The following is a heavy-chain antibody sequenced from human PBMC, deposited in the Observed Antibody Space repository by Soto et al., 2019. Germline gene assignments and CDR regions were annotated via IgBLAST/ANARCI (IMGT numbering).Heavy chain of an antibody. CDR3: ARDMADVAATSDYGMDY. CDR2: IKCDGSHT. J-gene: IGHJ6*02. CDR1: GFSFSGYW. Sequence: GGSLRLSCAASGFSFSGYWMHWVRQAPGKGLVWVSLIKCDGSHTTYADSAKGRFTISRDNAKNTLYLQMNSLRAEDTAVYYCARDMADVAATSDYGMDYWGPGTAVTVPS. V-gene: IGHV3-74*01. D-gene: IGHD6-25*01.